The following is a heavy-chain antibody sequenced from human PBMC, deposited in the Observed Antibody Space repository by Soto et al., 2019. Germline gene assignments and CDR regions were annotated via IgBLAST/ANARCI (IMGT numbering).Heavy chain of an antibody. D-gene: IGHD5-12*01. CDR1: GASISSGDYY. CDR3: ARVKATISRGYYIDY. V-gene: IGHV4-30-4*01. Sequence: QVQLQESGLGLLKPSQTLALTCTVSGASISSGDYYWSWIRQPPGKGLEWIGHIYYSGSTYYNPSLKSRLTISEDTSKNHFSLKLSSVIAADTAVYYCARVKATISRGYYIDYWGQGTPVTVSS. J-gene: IGHJ4*02. CDR2: IYYSGST.